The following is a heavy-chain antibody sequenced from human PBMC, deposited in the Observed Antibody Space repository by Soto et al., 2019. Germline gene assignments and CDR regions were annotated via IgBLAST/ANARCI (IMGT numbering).Heavy chain of an antibody. CDR1: GFTFSNAW. CDR2: IKSKTDGGTT. D-gene: IGHD3-22*01. Sequence: EVQLVESGGGLVKPGGSLRLSCAASGFTFSNAWMSWVRQAPGKGLEWVGRIKSKTDGGTTDYAAPVKGRFTISRDNSKTTVYLKMNRLRAEDTAVYYWAKGSGGYYYEYWGQGTLVTVSS. J-gene: IGHJ4*02. CDR3: AKGSGGYYYEY. V-gene: IGHV3-15*01.